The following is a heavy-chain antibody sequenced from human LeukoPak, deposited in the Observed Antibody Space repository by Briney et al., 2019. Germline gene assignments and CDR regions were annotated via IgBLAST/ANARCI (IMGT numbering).Heavy chain of an antibody. V-gene: IGHV1-18*01. CDR2: ISASNGNT. CDR1: GYTFTSYG. Sequence: ASVKVSCKASGYTFTSYGISWVRQAPGQGLEWMGWISASNGNTNYAQKLQGRVTMTTDTSTSTAYMELRSLRSDDTAVYYCARSDSSGYLTFFDYWGQGTLVTVSS. CDR3: ARSDSSGYLTFFDY. J-gene: IGHJ4*02. D-gene: IGHD3-22*01.